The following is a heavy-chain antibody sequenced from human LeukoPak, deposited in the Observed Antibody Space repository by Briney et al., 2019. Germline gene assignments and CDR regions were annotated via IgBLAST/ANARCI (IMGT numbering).Heavy chain of an antibody. CDR3: AKDLSSTRPSGFDP. D-gene: IGHD2-2*01. V-gene: IGHV3-30*02. CDR2: IRYDGSNK. J-gene: IGHJ5*02. CDR1: GFTFSSYG. Sequence: PGGSLRLSCAASGFTFSSYGMHWVRQAPGKGLEWVAFIRYDGSNKYYADSVKGRFTISRDNSKNTLYLQMNSLRAEDTAVYYCAKDLSSTRPSGFDPWGQGTLVTVSS.